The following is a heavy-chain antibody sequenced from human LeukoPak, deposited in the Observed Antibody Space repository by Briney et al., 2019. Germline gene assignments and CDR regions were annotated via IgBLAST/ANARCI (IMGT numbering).Heavy chain of an antibody. CDR1: GGSFSGYY. D-gene: IGHD3-10*01. Sequence: SETLSLTCAVYGGSFSGYYWSWIRQPPGKGLEWIGEINHSGSTNYNPSLKSRVTISVDTSKNQFSLKLSSVTAADTAVYYCARGLRMVRGPAFPNWFDPWGQGTLVTVSS. CDR2: INHSGST. CDR3: ARGLRMVRGPAFPNWFDP. V-gene: IGHV4-34*01. J-gene: IGHJ5*02.